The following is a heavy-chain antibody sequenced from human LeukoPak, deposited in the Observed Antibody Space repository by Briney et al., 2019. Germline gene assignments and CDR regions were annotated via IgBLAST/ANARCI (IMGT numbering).Heavy chain of an antibody. CDR3: AKGGGYVTYYYMDV. CDR1: GFTFSSYA. CDR2: TSGSGGST. V-gene: IGHV3-23*01. J-gene: IGHJ6*03. D-gene: IGHD5-12*01. Sequence: PGGSLRLCCAASGFTFSSYAMSWVRQAPGKGLEWVSATSGSGGSTYYADSVKGRFTISRDNSKNTLYLQMNSLRAEDTAVYYCAKGGGYVTYYYMDVWGKGTTVTVSS.